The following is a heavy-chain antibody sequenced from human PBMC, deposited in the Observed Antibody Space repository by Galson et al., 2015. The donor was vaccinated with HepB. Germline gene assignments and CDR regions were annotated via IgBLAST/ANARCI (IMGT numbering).Heavy chain of an antibody. J-gene: IGHJ5*02. CDR1: GGSFSGYY. Sequence: LSLTCAVYGGSFSGYYWSWIRQSPGKGLEWIGETNHSGSTNYNPSLKSRVTILVDTSQNQFSLKLRSVTAADTAVYYCVERAVAGPLSWFDPWGQGTLVTGSS. D-gene: IGHD6-19*01. V-gene: IGHV4-34*01. CDR3: VERAVAGPLSWFDP. CDR2: TNHSGST.